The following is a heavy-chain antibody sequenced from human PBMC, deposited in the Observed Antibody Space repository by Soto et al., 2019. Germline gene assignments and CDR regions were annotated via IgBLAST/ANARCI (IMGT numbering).Heavy chain of an antibody. J-gene: IGHJ4*02. CDR3: AKSGDSGYDSGSFDY. V-gene: IGHV3-30*18. D-gene: IGHD5-12*01. Sequence: GGSLRLSCAASGFTFSSYGMHWVRQAPGKGLEWVAVISYDGSNKYYADSVKGRFTISRDNSKNTLYLQMNSLRAEDTAVYYCAKSGDSGYDSGSFDYWGQGTLVTVSS. CDR2: ISYDGSNK. CDR1: GFTFSSYG.